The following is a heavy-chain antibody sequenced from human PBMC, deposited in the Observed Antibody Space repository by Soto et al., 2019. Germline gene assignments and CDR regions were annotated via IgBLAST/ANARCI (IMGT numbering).Heavy chain of an antibody. D-gene: IGHD3-3*01. J-gene: IGHJ5*02. CDR1: GYTFTSYY. CDR3: ARVHWRTIFGDSNTYNWFDP. V-gene: IGHV1-46*03. Sequence: GASVKVSCKASGYTFTSYYMHWVRQAPGQGLEWMGIINPSGGSTSYAQKFQGRVTMTRDTSTSTVYMELSSLRSEDTAVYYCARVHWRTIFGDSNTYNWFDPWGQGTLVTVSS. CDR2: INPSGGST.